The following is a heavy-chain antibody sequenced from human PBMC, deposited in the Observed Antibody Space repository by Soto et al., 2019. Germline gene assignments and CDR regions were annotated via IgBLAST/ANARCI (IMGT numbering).Heavy chain of an antibody. J-gene: IGHJ4*02. CDR1: SFTFIIYE. V-gene: IGHV3-48*03. D-gene: IGHD5-12*01. CDR3: VRYCGTTLCNGVATRTFDS. CDR2: ISSSGYTV. Sequence: GGSLRLTWAASSFTFIIYEMHEVRQAPGKGVEWVSYISSSGYTVYYADSVRGRFTISRDNTRNSLYLQMNSLRDEDTALYYCVRYCGTTLCNGVATRTFDSWGQGPLVTVSS.